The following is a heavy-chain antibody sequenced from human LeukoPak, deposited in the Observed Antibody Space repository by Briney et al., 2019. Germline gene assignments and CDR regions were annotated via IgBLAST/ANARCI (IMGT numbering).Heavy chain of an antibody. CDR3: ASPENRSGGAFDI. CDR2: IYHSGST. CDR1: GYSLSSGYY. J-gene: IGHJ3*02. V-gene: IGHV4-38-2*02. D-gene: IGHD1-26*01. Sequence: PSETLFLTCTVSGYSLSSGYYWGWFRQPPGKGLEWMGSIYHSGSTYYNPSLKSRVTISVDTSKNPFSLKLSAVTAADTAVYYCASPENRSGGAFDIWGQGTMVTVSS.